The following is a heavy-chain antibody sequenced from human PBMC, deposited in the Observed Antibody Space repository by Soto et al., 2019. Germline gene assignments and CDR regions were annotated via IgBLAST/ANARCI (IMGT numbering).Heavy chain of an antibody. V-gene: IGHV3-7*01. CDR3: ARDFREDIVVVPAAPIPLDY. Sequence: PVGSLRLSCAASGFSFSSYWMSWVRQAPGKGLEWVANIKQDGSEKYYVDSVKGRFTISRDNAKNSLYLQMNSLRAEDTAVYYSARDFREDIVVVPAAPIPLDYWGQGTLVTVSS. CDR2: IKQDGSEK. J-gene: IGHJ4*02. D-gene: IGHD2-2*01. CDR1: GFSFSSYW.